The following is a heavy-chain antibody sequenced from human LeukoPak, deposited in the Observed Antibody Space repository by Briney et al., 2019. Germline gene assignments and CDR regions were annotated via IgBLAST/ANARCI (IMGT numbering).Heavy chain of an antibody. J-gene: IGHJ4*02. CDR2: IYYSGST. CDR1: GGSISSSSYY. D-gene: IGHD3-3*01. Sequence: SSETLSLTCTVSGGSISSSSYYWGWIRQPPGKGLEWIGSIYYSGSTYYNPSLKSRVTISVDTSKNQFSLKLSSVTAADTAVYYCARDPSDLEWLFFYWGQGTLVTVSS. V-gene: IGHV4-39*07. CDR3: ARDPSDLEWLFFY.